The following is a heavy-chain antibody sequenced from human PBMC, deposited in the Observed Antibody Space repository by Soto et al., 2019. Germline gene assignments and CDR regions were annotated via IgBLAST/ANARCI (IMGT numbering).Heavy chain of an antibody. D-gene: IGHD1-1*01. CDR1: GYTFTRYG. CDR3: AKKGQLPYSSSGMDV. J-gene: IGHJ6*02. V-gene: IGHV1-18*01. Sequence: QGQLVQSGPEVKKPGASVKVSCKASGYTFTRYGISWVRQAPGQGLEWMGWISGYNGDTNYAQKVQGRVTMTIDTPTSTANMKVRSRTSADPAIYYCAKKGQLPYSSSGMDVWGQGTTATV. CDR2: ISGYNGDT.